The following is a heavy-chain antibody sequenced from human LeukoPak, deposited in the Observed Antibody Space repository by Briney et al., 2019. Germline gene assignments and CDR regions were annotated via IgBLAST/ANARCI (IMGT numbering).Heavy chain of an antibody. CDR1: GYTFSNYD. V-gene: IGHV1-8*01. Sequence: APVKVSCKASGYTFSNYDINWVRQATGQGLEWMGWMNPNSGNTVYAQKFQGRVAMTRNTSINTAYMELSSLRSDDTAVYYCARAPPYGGYDPPFEYWGQGTLVTVSS. D-gene: IGHD5-12*01. J-gene: IGHJ4*02. CDR3: ARAPPYGGYDPPFEY. CDR2: MNPNSGNT.